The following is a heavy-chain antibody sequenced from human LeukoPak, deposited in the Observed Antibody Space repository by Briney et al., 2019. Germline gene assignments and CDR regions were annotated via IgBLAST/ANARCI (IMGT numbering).Heavy chain of an antibody. CDR3: ARDREAAADLGY. CDR2: IWNDGSNE. CDR1: GFTFSSYD. D-gene: IGHD6-13*01. Sequence: PGGSLRLSCAASGFTFSSYDMHWVRQAPGKGLELVAIIWNDGSNEYYADSVKGRFTISRDNSKNTLYLQMNSLRVEDTAVYYCARDREAAADLGYWGQGTLVTVSS. V-gene: IGHV3-33*01. J-gene: IGHJ4*02.